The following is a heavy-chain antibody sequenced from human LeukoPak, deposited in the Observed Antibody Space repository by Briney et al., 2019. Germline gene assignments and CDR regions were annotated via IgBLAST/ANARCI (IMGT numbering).Heavy chain of an antibody. Sequence: ASVKVSCTASGYTFTGYYMHWVRKAPGQGLEWMGWINPNSGGTNYAQKFQGRVTMTRDTSISTAYMELSRLRSDDTAVYYCARAAAYYYDSSGYYFGYWGQGTLVTVSS. J-gene: IGHJ4*02. CDR2: INPNSGGT. V-gene: IGHV1-2*02. CDR3: ARAAAYYYDSSGYYFGY. D-gene: IGHD3-22*01. CDR1: GYTFTGYY.